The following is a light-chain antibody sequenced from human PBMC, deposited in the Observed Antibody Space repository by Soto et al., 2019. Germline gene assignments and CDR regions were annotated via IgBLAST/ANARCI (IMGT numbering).Light chain of an antibody. CDR3: QKYDNGGT. CDR2: GAS. Sequence: IVLTQSPGTLSLSPGERATLSCRASQRVSSAYLAWYQQKPGQAHRLLMYGASSRATGTPDRFSGSGSGIDFTLISSRLEPEDLALYYCQKYDNGGTFGPGTKVDIK. J-gene: IGKJ3*01. V-gene: IGKV3-20*01. CDR1: QRVSSAY.